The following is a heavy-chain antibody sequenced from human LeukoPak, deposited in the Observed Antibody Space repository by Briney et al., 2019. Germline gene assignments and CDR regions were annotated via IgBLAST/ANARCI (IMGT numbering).Heavy chain of an antibody. J-gene: IGHJ1*01. D-gene: IGHD3-22*01. CDR2: IIPILGIA. CDR1: GGTFSSYA. Sequence: SVKVSCKASGGTFSSYAISWVRQAPGQGLEWMGRIIPILGIANYAQKFQGRVTMTRNTSISTAYMELSSLRSEDTAVYYCARGLRDSSGREYFQDWGQGTLVTVSS. V-gene: IGHV1-69*04. CDR3: ARGLRDSSGREYFQD.